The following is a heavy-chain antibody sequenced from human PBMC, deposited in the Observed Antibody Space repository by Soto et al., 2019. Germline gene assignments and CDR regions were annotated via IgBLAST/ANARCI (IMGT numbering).Heavy chain of an antibody. CDR3: AKDQDGYSRGYFQQ. D-gene: IGHD6-13*01. Sequence: QVQLVESGGGVVQPGRSLRLSCAASGFTFSSYGMHWVRQAPGKGLEWVAVISYDGSNKYYADSVKGRFTISRDNSKNTLYLQMNSLRAEDTAVYYCAKDQDGYSRGYFQQWGQGTLVTVSS. J-gene: IGHJ1*01. CDR1: GFTFSSYG. V-gene: IGHV3-30*18. CDR2: ISYDGSNK.